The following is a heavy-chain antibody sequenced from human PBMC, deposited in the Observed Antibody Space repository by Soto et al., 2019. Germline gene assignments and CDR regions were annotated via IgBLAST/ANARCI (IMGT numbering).Heavy chain of an antibody. D-gene: IGHD2-15*01. Sequence: GGSLRLSCAASGFTFSSYSMNWVRQAPGKGLEWVSSISSSSSYIYYADSVKGRFTISRDNAKNSLYLQMNSLRAEDTAVYYCARHRALGYCSGGSCASFDYWGQGTLVTVSS. V-gene: IGHV3-21*01. CDR1: GFTFSSYS. CDR3: ARHRALGYCSGGSCASFDY. CDR2: ISSSSSYI. J-gene: IGHJ4*02.